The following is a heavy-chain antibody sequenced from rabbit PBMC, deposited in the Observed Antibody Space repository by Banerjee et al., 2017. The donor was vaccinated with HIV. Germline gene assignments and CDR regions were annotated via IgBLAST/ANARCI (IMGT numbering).Heavy chain of an antibody. CDR2: IYTGSGST. D-gene: IGHD1-1*01. CDR1: GFSFSSSYW. J-gene: IGHJ4*01. CDR3: ARRYDSSSGYYERVDL. V-gene: IGHV1S45*01. Sequence: QEQLEESGGDLVKPEGSLTLTCTASGFSFSSSYWICWVRQAPGKGLEWIGCIYTGSGSTYYANWAKGRFTISRTSSTTVTLQMTSLTAADTATYFCARRYDSSSGYYERVDLWGPGTLVTVS.